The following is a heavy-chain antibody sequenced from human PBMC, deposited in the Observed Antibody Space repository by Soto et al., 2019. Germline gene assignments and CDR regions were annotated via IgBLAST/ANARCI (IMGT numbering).Heavy chain of an antibody. V-gene: IGHV5-10-1*01. J-gene: IGHJ6*02. CDR2: IDPSDSYT. Sequence: GESLKISCKGSGYSFTSYWISWVRQMPGKGLEWMGRIDPSDSYTNYSPSFQGHVTISADKSISTAYLQWSSLKASDTAMYYCARHMGSYDFWSGYEGYYYYGMDVWGQGTTVT. D-gene: IGHD3-3*01. CDR3: ARHMGSYDFWSGYEGYYYYGMDV. CDR1: GYSFTSYW.